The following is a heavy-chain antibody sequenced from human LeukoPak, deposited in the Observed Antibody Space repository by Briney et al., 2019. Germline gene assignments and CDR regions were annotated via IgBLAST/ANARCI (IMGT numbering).Heavy chain of an antibody. D-gene: IGHD3-22*01. J-gene: IGHJ4*02. V-gene: IGHV3-30*18. Sequence: GRSLRLSCAASGFTFSSYGMHWVRQAPGKGLEWVAVISYDGSNKYYADSVKGRFTISRDNSKNTLYLQMNSLRAEDTAEYYCAKALLSITTSFDYWGQGTLVTVSS. CDR1: GFTFSSYG. CDR3: AKALLSITTSFDY. CDR2: ISYDGSNK.